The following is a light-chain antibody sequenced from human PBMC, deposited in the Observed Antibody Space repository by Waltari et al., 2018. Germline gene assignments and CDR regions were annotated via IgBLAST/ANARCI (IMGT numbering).Light chain of an antibody. CDR2: GAS. CDR3: QHYVRLPAT. V-gene: IGKV3-20*01. J-gene: IGKJ1*01. CDR1: QSVSRT. Sequence: EIVLTQSPGTLSLSPGERATLSCRASQSVSRTLAWYQQKPGQAPRLHIYGASTRATGIPERFSGGGSVTDFSLTISRLEPEDFALYYCQHYVRLPATFGQGTKVEIK.